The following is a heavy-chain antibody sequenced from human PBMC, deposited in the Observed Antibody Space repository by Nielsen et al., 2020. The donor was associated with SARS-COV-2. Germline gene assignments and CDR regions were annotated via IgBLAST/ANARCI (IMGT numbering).Heavy chain of an antibody. CDR3: ARDGTYYYGSGYMDV. CDR2: ISAYNGNT. Sequence: ASVKVSCKASGYTFTSYGISWVRQAPGQGLEWMGWISAYNGNTDYAQKLQGRVTMTTDTSTSTAYMELRSLRSDDTAVYYCARDGTYYYGSGYMDVWGKGTTVTVSS. CDR1: GYTFTSYG. D-gene: IGHD3-10*01. V-gene: IGHV1-18*04. J-gene: IGHJ6*03.